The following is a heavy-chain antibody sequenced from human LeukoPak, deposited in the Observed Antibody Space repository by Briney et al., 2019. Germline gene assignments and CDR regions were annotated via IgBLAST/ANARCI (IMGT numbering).Heavy chain of an antibody. Sequence: PGGTLRPSCAASGFTFEDYTMHWVRQAPGKGLEWVSLISWEGGSTFYADPVKGRFTISRDNTKNSLYLQMNSLTTEDTALYYCAKHLGRNKLFGVDSDYWGQGTLVTVSS. J-gene: IGHJ4*02. D-gene: IGHD3-3*01. V-gene: IGHV3-43*01. CDR3: AKHLGRNKLFGVDSDY. CDR1: GFTFEDYT. CDR2: ISWEGGST.